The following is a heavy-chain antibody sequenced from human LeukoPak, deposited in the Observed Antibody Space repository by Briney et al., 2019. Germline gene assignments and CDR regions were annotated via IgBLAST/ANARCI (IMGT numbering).Heavy chain of an antibody. J-gene: IGHJ5*02. D-gene: IGHD6-19*01. CDR2: ISYDGSNK. V-gene: IGHV3-30*18. Sequence: GRSLRLSCAASGFTFSSYGMHWVRQAPGKGLECVAVISYDGSNKYYADSVKGRFTISRDNSKNTLYLQMNSLRAEDTAVYYCAKDRGSGWYAWFDPWGQGTLVTVSS. CDR1: GFTFSSYG. CDR3: AKDRGSGWYAWFDP.